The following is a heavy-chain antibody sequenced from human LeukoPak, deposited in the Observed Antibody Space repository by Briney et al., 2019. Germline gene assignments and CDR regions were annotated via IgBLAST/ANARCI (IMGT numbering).Heavy chain of an antibody. CDR2: ISGSGDST. D-gene: IGHD1-26*01. J-gene: IGHJ2*01. Sequence: GGSLRLSCAASGFTFNNYAMTWVRQAPGKGLEWVSTISGSGDSTHYADSVKGRFTISRDNSKNTLYMQMNSLRAEDTAVYYCAKAPNGRSYYFWYFDLWGRGTLVTVSS. CDR1: GFTFNNYA. V-gene: IGHV3-23*01. CDR3: AKAPNGRSYYFWYFDL.